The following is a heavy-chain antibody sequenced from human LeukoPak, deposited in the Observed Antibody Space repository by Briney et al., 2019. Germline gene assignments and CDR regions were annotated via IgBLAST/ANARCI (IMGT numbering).Heavy chain of an antibody. V-gene: IGHV3-74*01. D-gene: IGHD2-15*01. Sequence: GGSLRLSCAASGFTFSSYWMHWVRQAPGKGLVWVSRINSDGTSTGYADSVTGRFTISSDNAKNTLYLQMNSLRAEDTAVYYCAILWWHRADYWGQGTPVTVSS. CDR3: AILWWHRADY. CDR2: INSDGTST. CDR1: GFTFSSYW. J-gene: IGHJ4*02.